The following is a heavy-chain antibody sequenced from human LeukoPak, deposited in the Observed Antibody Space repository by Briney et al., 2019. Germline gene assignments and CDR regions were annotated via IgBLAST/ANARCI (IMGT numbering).Heavy chain of an antibody. Sequence: GLDWIWEINPSGTTNYNPSLKSPVPISVDTSKNQFSLKLSSLTAADTAVYYCAREPAYGDHFDYWGQGTLVTVSS. CDR2: INPSGTT. J-gene: IGHJ4*02. CDR3: AREPAYGDHFDY. D-gene: IGHD4-17*01. V-gene: IGHV4-34*01.